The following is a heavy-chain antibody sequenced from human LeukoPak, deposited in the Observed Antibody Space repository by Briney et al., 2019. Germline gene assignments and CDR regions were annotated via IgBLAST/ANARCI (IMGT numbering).Heavy chain of an antibody. V-gene: IGHV1-18*01. Sequence: ASVKVSCKASGYTFAIHGISRVRQAPGQGLEWMGWISAYNGDTIYAQKFQDRVTMAKDTSTSTAYMEVRSLTSDDTAVYYCARDPSKPSGRYQYFDLWGRGTLVTVSS. CDR1: GYTFAIHG. J-gene: IGHJ2*01. D-gene: IGHD6-19*01. CDR2: ISAYNGDT. CDR3: ARDPSKPSGRYQYFDL.